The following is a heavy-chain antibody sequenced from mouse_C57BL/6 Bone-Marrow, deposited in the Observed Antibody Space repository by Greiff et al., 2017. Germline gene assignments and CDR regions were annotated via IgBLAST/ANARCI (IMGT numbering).Heavy chain of an antibody. CDR3: ARNYGSSYCYAMDY. CDR1: GYSITSGYY. J-gene: IGHJ4*01. V-gene: IGHV3-6*01. CDR2: ISYDGSN. Sequence: EVKLVESGPGLVKPSQSLSLTCSVTGYSITSGYYWNWIRQFPGNKLEWMGYISYDGSNNYNPSLKNRISITRDTSKNQFFLKLNSVTTEDTATYYGARNYGSSYCYAMDYWGQGTSVTVSS. D-gene: IGHD1-1*01.